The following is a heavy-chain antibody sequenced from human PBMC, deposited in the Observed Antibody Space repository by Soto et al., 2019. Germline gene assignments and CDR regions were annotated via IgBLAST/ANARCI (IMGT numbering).Heavy chain of an antibody. J-gene: IGHJ4*02. V-gene: IGHV3-23*01. CDR3: ARTYYYDSTGYYRTFDY. CDR1: GLTFSSYA. D-gene: IGHD3-22*01. Sequence: PGGSLSLSCAASGLTFSSYAMSWVRLAPGKGLEWVSVAGPSGSSTYYADSVKGRFTISRDNSKNTLYLQMNSLRAADTALYFCARTYYYDSTGYYRTFDYWGQGTLVTVSS. CDR2: AGPSGSST.